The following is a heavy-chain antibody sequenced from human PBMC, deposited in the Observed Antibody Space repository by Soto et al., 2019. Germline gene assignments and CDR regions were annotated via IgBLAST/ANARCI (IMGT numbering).Heavy chain of an antibody. CDR1: GFTFSSYA. Sequence: QVQLVESGGGVVQPGRSLRLSCAASGFTFSSYAMHWVRQAPGKGLERVAVISYDGSNKYYADSVKGRFTISRDNSKNTLYLQMNSLRAEDTAVYYCARGHIAAAGTSDYWGQGTLVTVSS. CDR3: ARGHIAAAGTSDY. D-gene: IGHD6-13*01. J-gene: IGHJ4*02. V-gene: IGHV3-30-3*01. CDR2: ISYDGSNK.